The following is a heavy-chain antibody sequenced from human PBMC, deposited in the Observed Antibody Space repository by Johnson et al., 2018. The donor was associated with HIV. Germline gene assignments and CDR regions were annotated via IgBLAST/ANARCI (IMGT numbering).Heavy chain of an antibody. CDR1: GFTFSSYG. D-gene: IGHD6-13*01. CDR2: ISWNSGSI. Sequence: VQLVESGGGLVQPGGSLRLSCAASGFTFSSYGMHWVRQAPGKGLEWVSGISWNSGSIGYADSVKGRFTISRDNSKNTLYLQMNSLRAEDTAAYYCARLPYSGDEDAFDIWGQGTMVTVSS. CDR3: ARLPYSGDEDAFDI. J-gene: IGHJ3*02. V-gene: IGHV3-NL1*01.